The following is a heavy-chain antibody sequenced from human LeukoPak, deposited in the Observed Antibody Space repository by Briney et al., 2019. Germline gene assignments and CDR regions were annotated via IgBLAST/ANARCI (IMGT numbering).Heavy chain of an antibody. CDR2: IYYSGST. D-gene: IGHD4-23*01. Sequence: SETLSLTCTVSGDSISSSNYYWGWIRQPPGKELEWIGSIYYSGSTHYNPSLNSRVTISVDTSKNQFSLKLSSVTAADTAVYYCARDYLGGNPDAFDIWGQGTMVTVSS. J-gene: IGHJ3*02. CDR1: GDSISSSNYY. V-gene: IGHV4-39*07. CDR3: ARDYLGGNPDAFDI.